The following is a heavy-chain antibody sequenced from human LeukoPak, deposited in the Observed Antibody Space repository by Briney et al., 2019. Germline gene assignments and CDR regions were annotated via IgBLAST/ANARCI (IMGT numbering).Heavy chain of an antibody. CDR1: GFTVSSNY. D-gene: IGHD3-3*01. CDR2: IYSGGST. V-gene: IGHV3-53*01. J-gene: IGHJ6*03. CDR3: ARWPHTYYDSPMDV. Sequence: QSGGSLRLSCAASGFTVSSNYMSWVRQAPGKGLEWVSVIYSGGSTYYADSVKGRFTISRDNSKNTLYLQMNSLRAEDTAVYYCARWPHTYYDSPMDVWGKGTTVTVSS.